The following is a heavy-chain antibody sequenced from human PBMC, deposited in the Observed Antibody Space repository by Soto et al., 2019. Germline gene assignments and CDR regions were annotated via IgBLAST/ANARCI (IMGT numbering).Heavy chain of an antibody. CDR2: IWYDGSNE. Sequence: PCGSQRLSNAASGFMFINFGMHWVRQAAGKGLEWVAVIWYDGSNEYYADSVKGRFTISKDNSKNTLYLQMNSLRAEDTAVYYCARDDIPGIAVATYGMDVWGQGTTVTVSS. CDR3: ARDDIPGIAVATYGMDV. D-gene: IGHD6-19*01. CDR1: GFMFINFG. J-gene: IGHJ6*02. V-gene: IGHV3-33*01.